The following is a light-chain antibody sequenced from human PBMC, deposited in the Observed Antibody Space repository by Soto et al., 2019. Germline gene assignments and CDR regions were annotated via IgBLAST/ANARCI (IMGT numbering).Light chain of an antibody. J-gene: IGKJ3*01. V-gene: IGKV3-11*01. Sequence: ELVLTQSPDTLSLSPGERATLSCRAGQRTDSLLAWYQQKLGQAPRLLIYDASYRATGVPARFIGGGSGTDFTLTITSLEPEDFAVYYCHQRSNWIFAFGPGTKV. CDR3: HQRSNWIFA. CDR1: QRTDSL. CDR2: DAS.